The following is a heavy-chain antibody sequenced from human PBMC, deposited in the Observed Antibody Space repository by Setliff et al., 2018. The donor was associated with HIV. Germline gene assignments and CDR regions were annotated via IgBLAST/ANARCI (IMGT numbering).Heavy chain of an antibody. V-gene: IGHV4-59*01. D-gene: IGHD3-22*01. J-gene: IGHJ4*01. CDR3: ASSRPPDDSSGYLDH. Sequence: TLSLTCTVSGGSISGYYWSWIRQPPGKGLEWIGYIYYSGSTNYNPSLKSRVTISVDTSKNQFSLKLSSVTAADTAIYYCASSRPPDDSSGYLDHWGQGTLVTVSS. CDR1: GGSISGYY. CDR2: IYYSGST.